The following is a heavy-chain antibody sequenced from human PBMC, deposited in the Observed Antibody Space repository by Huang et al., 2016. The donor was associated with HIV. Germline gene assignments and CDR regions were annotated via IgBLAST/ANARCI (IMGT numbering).Heavy chain of an antibody. CDR1: GGPFSGYY. J-gene: IGHJ3*02. D-gene: IGHD2-21*01. V-gene: IGHV4-34*02. CDR3: ARRWRWLQNKSWACDI. Sequence: QVQLQQWGAGLLKPSETLSLNCAVYGGPFSGYYWTWIRQSTDKRLQWIGEVNRSGTVNYNPSLKSRVTLSTDASKSQFFLKLKSVVAADTAVYYCARRWRWLQNKSWACDIWGQGTMVSV. CDR2: VNRSGTV.